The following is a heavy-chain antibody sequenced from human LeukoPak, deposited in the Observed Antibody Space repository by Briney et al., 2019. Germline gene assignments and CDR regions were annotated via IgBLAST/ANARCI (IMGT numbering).Heavy chain of an antibody. CDR1: GFTFSNSA. V-gene: IGHV3-30-3*01. CDR2: ISYDGSNN. Sequence: GRSLRLSCAASGFTFSNSAMHWVRQAPGKGLEWVAVISYDGSNNYDADHVKGRFTISRDNSKNTLYLQMNSLRAEDTAVYYCARATYYYNNSGSHFDYWGQGTRVTVSS. D-gene: IGHD3-22*01. CDR3: ARATYYYNNSGSHFDY. J-gene: IGHJ4*02.